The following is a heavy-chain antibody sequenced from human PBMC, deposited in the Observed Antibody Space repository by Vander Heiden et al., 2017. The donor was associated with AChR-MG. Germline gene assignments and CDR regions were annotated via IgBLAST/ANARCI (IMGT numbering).Heavy chain of an antibody. CDR2: IKSRHDGGTT. V-gene: IGHV3-15*02. Sequence: EVHLVEPGGALVKPGGSLRLPCAAPGFPFSKGWTSWARQAPGKGLEWIGRIKSRHDGGTTDYAAPVRGRFTISRDDSGNTVYLQMNSLKIEDTAVYYCSTDSGITAAGIFDYWGQGTLVTVSS. CDR1: GFPFSKGW. J-gene: IGHJ4*02. CDR3: STDSGITAAGIFDY. D-gene: IGHD6-13*01.